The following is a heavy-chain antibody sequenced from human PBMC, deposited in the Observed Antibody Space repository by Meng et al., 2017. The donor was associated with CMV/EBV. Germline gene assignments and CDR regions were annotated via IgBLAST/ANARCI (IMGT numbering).Heavy chain of an antibody. Sequence: GESLKISCAASGFTFSSYWMSWVRQAPGKGLEWVANIKQDGSEKYYVDSAKGRFTISRDNAKNSLYLQMNSLRAEDTAVYYCARDRSKVTLFRVPTYYFDYWGQGTLVTVSS. CDR3: ARDRSKVTLFRVPTYYFDY. V-gene: IGHV3-7*01. D-gene: IGHD4-11*01. CDR1: GFTFSSYW. J-gene: IGHJ4*02. CDR2: IKQDGSEK.